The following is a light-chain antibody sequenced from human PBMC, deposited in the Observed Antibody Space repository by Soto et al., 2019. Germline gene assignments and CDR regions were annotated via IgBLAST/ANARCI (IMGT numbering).Light chain of an antibody. Sequence: QSALTQPPSASVTPGQRVTISCSGSSSNIGSHTVNWYQQLPGTAPEVLIYNDNQRPSGVPDRFSGSKSGTSASLAISGPQSEDEAHYYCAAWDDSLSGWMFGGGTKLTVL. CDR3: AAWDDSLSGWM. J-gene: IGLJ3*02. CDR1: SSNIGSHT. CDR2: NDN. V-gene: IGLV1-44*01.